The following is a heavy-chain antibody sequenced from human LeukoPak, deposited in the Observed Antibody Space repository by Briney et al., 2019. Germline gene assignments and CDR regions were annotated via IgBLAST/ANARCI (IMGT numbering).Heavy chain of an antibody. Sequence: GGSLRLSCAASGFTFRNAWMNWVRQAPGKGLEWVSGISGSGGTTYYADSVKGRFTISRDNSKNTLYLQMNSLTADDTAVYYCAAQWLVSGGGQGTLVTVSS. CDR1: GFTFRNAW. D-gene: IGHD6-19*01. J-gene: IGHJ4*02. CDR2: ISGSGGTT. CDR3: AAQWLVSG. V-gene: IGHV3-23*01.